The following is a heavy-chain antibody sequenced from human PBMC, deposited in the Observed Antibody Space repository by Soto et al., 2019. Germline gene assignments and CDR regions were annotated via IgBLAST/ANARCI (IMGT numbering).Heavy chain of an antibody. Sequence: QVQLQESGPGLVKPSQTLSLTCTVSGGSISSGGYYWSWIRQHPGKGLEWIGYIYYSGSTYYNPYLKGRVNISVATSKNQFSLKLSSVTAADTAVYYCARDYYDSSGYGQEDAFDIWGQGTMVTVSS. V-gene: IGHV4-31*03. J-gene: IGHJ3*02. CDR2: IYYSGST. CDR1: GGSISSGGYY. D-gene: IGHD3-22*01. CDR3: ARDYYDSSGYGQEDAFDI.